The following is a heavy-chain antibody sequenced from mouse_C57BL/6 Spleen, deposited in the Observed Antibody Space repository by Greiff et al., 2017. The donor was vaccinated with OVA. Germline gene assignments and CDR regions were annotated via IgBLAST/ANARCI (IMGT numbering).Heavy chain of an antibody. J-gene: IGHJ4*01. V-gene: IGHV5-17*01. CDR1: GFTFSDYG. D-gene: IGHD3-3*01. CDR3: ARRRGAYAMDY. CDR2: ISSGSSTI. Sequence: EVKLMESGGGLVKPGGSLKLSCAASGFTFSDYGMHWVRQAPEKGLEWVAYISSGSSTIYYADTVKGRFTISRDNAKNTLFLQMTSLRSEDTAMYYCARRRGAYAMDYWGQGTSVTVSS.